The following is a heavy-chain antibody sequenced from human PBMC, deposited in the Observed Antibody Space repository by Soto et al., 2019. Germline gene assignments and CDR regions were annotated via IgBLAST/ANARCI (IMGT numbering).Heavy chain of an antibody. CDR3: ARGLAYGDYGWLDP. V-gene: IGHV3-11*01. D-gene: IGHD4-17*01. J-gene: IGHJ5*02. CDR1: EFTFSDYY. Sequence: QVQLVEAGGGLVKPGGSLRLSCAASEFTFSDYYMTWIRQAPGKGLEWVSYISNSGSTIYYVDSVKGRFTISRDNAKNSLYLQMNSLRAEDTAVYYCARGLAYGDYGWLDPWGQGTLVTVSP. CDR2: ISNSGSTI.